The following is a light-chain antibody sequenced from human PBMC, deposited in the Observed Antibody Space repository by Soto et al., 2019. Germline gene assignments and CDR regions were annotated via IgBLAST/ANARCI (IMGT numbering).Light chain of an antibody. J-gene: IGKJ1*01. CDR2: GAS. CDR3: QQYDNWPPWT. V-gene: IGKV3-15*01. Sequence: EIVMTQSPATLSVSPGERATLSCRASQSVRTNLAWFQQKPGQTPRLLIYGASTRATGIPGRFSGSGSETACTPTISSLQSEDFAVYYCQQYDNWPPWTFGQGTKVEIK. CDR1: QSVRTN.